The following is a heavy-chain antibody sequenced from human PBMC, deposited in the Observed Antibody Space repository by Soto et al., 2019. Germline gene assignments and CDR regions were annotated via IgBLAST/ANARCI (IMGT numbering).Heavy chain of an antibody. CDR1: GGSVRGGTND. CDR2: IYDRGTT. V-gene: IGHV4-61*01. J-gene: IGHJ5*02. D-gene: IGHD3-16*01. Sequence: HSGTTALARAACGGSVRGGTNDGKWERKAPGKGLEGMGYIYDRGTTKYNPSLKSRVTISQDTSKNQFSLRINSVIASDTAVYYCVGAWGPYWFDPWGQGILVTVSS. CDR3: VGAWGPYWFDP.